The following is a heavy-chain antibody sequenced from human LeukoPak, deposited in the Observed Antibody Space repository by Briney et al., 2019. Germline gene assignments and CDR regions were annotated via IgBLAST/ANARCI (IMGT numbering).Heavy chain of an antibody. D-gene: IGHD2-21*02. Sequence: PSETLSLTCTVSGYSISSGYYWGWIRPSPGKGLEWIGSSFHGGSTYYNPSLRSRVIVSVDTSKNHFSLKMTSVTAADTAVYYCARDLASCAGDCYSDGFDYWGQGTLVTVSS. CDR1: GYSISSGYY. J-gene: IGHJ4*02. CDR2: SFHGGST. V-gene: IGHV4-38-2*02. CDR3: ARDLASCAGDCYSDGFDY.